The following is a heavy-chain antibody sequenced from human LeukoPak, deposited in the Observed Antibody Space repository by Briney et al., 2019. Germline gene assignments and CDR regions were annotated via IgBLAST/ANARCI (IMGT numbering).Heavy chain of an antibody. CDR2: INHSGST. CDR1: GGSFSGYY. D-gene: IGHD5-12*01. V-gene: IGHV4-34*01. Sequence: KPSETLSLTCAVYGGSFSGYYWSWIRQPPGKGLEWIGEINHSGSTNYNPSLKSRVTISVDTSKNQFSLKLSSVTAADTAVYYCARVRIPYSGYDGWDPWGQGTLVTVSS. CDR3: ARVRIPYSGYDGWDP. J-gene: IGHJ5*02.